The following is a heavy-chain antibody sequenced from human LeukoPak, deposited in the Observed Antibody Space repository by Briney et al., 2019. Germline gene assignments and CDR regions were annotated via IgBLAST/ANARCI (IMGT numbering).Heavy chain of an antibody. CDR3: AKAPFLEWVKWAFDI. D-gene: IGHD3-3*02. CDR1: GFTFDDYA. CDR2: ISWNSGSI. Sequence: SLRLSCAASGFTFDDYAMHWVRRAPGKGLEWVSGISWNSGSIGYADSVKGRFTISRDNAKNSLYLQMNSLRAEDTALYYCAKAPFLEWVKWAFDIWGQGTMVTVSS. V-gene: IGHV3-9*01. J-gene: IGHJ3*02.